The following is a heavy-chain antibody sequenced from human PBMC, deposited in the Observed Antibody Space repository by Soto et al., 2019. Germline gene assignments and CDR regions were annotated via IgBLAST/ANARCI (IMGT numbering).Heavy chain of an antibody. J-gene: IGHJ4*02. V-gene: IGHV4-39*01. CDR2: IYYSGST. D-gene: IGHD3-10*01. Sequence: SETLSLTCTVSGGSISSSSYYWGWIRQPPGKGLEWIGSIYYSGSTYYNPSLKSRVTISVDTSKNQFSLKLSSVTAADTAVYYCARQKDSNAYYYGSGTTSAFDYWGQGTLVTVS. CDR1: GGSISSSSYY. CDR3: ARQKDSNAYYYGSGTTSAFDY.